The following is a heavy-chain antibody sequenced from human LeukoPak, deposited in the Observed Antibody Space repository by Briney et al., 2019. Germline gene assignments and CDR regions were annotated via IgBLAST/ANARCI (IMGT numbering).Heavy chain of an antibody. Sequence: ASVEVSCKASGYTFTSYDINWVRQATGQGLEWMGWMSPNSGNTGYAQKFQGRVTMTRNTSISTAYMELSSLRSEGTAVYYCASTYGDYAVGDYWGQGTLVTVSS. CDR1: GYTFTSYD. V-gene: IGHV1-8*01. CDR3: ASTYGDYAVGDY. CDR2: MSPNSGNT. J-gene: IGHJ4*02. D-gene: IGHD4-17*01.